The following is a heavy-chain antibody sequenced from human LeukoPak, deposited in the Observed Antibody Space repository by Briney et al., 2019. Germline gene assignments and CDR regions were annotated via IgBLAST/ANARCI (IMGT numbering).Heavy chain of an antibody. J-gene: IGHJ6*03. D-gene: IGHD1-7*01. CDR1: GYTFTSYD. CDR2: MNPNSGNT. CDR3: ARRAWNYVRYYYYMDV. Sequence: GASVKVSCKASGYTFTSYDINWARQATGQGLEWMGWMNPNSGNTGYAQKFQGRVTITRNTSIGTAYMELSSLRSEDTAVYYCARRAWNYVRYYYYMDVWGKGTTVTVSS. V-gene: IGHV1-8*03.